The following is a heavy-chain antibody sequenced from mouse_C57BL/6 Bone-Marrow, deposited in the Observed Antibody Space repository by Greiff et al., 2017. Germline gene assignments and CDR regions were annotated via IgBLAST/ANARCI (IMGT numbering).Heavy chain of an antibody. V-gene: IGHV1-59*01. CDR3: ARWGIDGPYFDV. D-gene: IGHD2-3*01. Sequence: QVQLKQPGAELVRPGTSVKLSCKASGYTFTSYWMHWVKQRPGQGLEWIGVIDPSDSYTNYNQKFKGKATLTVDTSISTAYMQLISLASEDSAVYYCARWGIDGPYFDVWGQGTTLTVSS. CDR2: IDPSDSYT. CDR1: GYTFTSYW. J-gene: IGHJ2*01.